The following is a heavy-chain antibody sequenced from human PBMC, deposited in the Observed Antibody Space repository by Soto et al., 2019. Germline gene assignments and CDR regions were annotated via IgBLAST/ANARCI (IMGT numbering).Heavy chain of an antibody. CDR1: GGTFRSYT. CDR2: IIPILDIT. V-gene: IGHV1-69*02. J-gene: IGHJ4*02. CDR3: ARHGGYGDYVSH. Sequence: ASVKVSCKASGGTFRSYTITWVRQAPGQGLEWMGRIIPILDITNYAQNFQGRVTLTADKSKNQFSLKLSSVTAADTAVYYCARHGGYGDYVSHWGQGTLVTVSS. D-gene: IGHD4-17*01.